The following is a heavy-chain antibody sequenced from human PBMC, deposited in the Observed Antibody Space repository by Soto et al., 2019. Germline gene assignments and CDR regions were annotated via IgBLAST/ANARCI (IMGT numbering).Heavy chain of an antibody. Sequence: EVQVLESGGGSVQPGGSLRLSCAASGFTFSNFAMSWLRHAPGKGLEWVSEITGSTGTTYYADSVKGRFIISRDNSKNTVHLQMNSLRAEDTAVYYCAKDTSSSPYYMDVWGKGTTVTVSS. V-gene: IGHV3-23*01. CDR3: AKDTSSSPYYMDV. D-gene: IGHD2-2*01. CDR2: ITGSTGTT. J-gene: IGHJ6*03. CDR1: GFTFSNFA.